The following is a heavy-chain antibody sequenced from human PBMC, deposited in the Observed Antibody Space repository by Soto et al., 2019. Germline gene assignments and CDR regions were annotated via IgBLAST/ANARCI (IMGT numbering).Heavy chain of an antibody. Sequence: GGSLRLSCAASGFTFSSYSMNWVRQAPGKGLEWVSSISSSSSYIYYADSVKGRFTISRDNAKNSLYLQMNSLRAEDTAVYYCARGREYQLLSDGMDVWGQGTTVTVS. CDR1: GFTFSSYS. CDR2: ISSSSSYI. J-gene: IGHJ6*02. CDR3: ARGREYQLLSDGMDV. V-gene: IGHV3-21*01. D-gene: IGHD2-2*01.